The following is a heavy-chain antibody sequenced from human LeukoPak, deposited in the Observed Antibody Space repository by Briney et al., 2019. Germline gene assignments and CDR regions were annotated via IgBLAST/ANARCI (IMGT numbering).Heavy chain of an antibody. J-gene: IGHJ6*03. CDR2: IIPIFGTA. CDR3: ARGGVVVPAAKADYYHYMDV. D-gene: IGHD2-2*01. V-gene: IGHV1-69*13. CDR1: GGSFSNYA. Sequence: ASVKVSCKASGGSFSNYAISWVRQAPGQGLEWMGGIIPIFGTANYAQKFRGRVTITADESTSTAYMELSSLRSEDTAVYYCARGGVVVPAAKADYYHYMDVWGKGTSVTVSS.